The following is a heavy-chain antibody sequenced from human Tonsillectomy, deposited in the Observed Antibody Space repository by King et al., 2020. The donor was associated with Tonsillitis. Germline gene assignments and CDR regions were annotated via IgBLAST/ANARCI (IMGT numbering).Heavy chain of an antibody. Sequence: VQLVESGGGVVQPGRSLRLSCAASGFTFSSYGMHWVRQAPGKGLEWVAVISYDGSNKYYADSVKGRFTISRDNSKNTLYLQMNSLRAEDTAVYYCAKDIRYEYQLIHSGMDVWGQGTTVTVSS. V-gene: IGHV3-30*18. J-gene: IGHJ6*02. CDR3: AKDIRYEYQLIHSGMDV. CDR1: GFTFSSYG. CDR2: ISYDGSNK. D-gene: IGHD2-2*01.